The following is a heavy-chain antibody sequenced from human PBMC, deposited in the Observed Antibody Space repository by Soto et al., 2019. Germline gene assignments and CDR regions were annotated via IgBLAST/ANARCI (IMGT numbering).Heavy chain of an antibody. Sequence: ASVKVSCKASGYTFTSYGISWVRQAPGQGLEWMGWISAYSGNTNYAQKLQGRVTMTTDTSTSTAYMELRSLRSDDTAVYYCARTYYYDSSGYAPHFDYWGQGTLVTVSS. V-gene: IGHV1-18*01. CDR1: GYTFTSYG. CDR3: ARTYYYDSSGYAPHFDY. J-gene: IGHJ4*02. CDR2: ISAYSGNT. D-gene: IGHD3-22*01.